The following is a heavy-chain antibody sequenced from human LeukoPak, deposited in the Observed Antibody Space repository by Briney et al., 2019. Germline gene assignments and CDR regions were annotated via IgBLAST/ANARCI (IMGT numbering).Heavy chain of an antibody. J-gene: IGHJ4*02. CDR3: ARIVHGSSFIDY. CDR1: GGSISSYYW. CDR2: IDWDDDK. Sequence: TLSLTCTVSGGSISSYYWSWIRQPPGKGLEWIARIDWDDDKYYSTSLKTRLTISKDTSKNQVVLTMTNMDPVDTATYYCARIVHGSSFIDYWGQGTLVTVSS. D-gene: IGHD2-15*01. V-gene: IGHV2-70*10.